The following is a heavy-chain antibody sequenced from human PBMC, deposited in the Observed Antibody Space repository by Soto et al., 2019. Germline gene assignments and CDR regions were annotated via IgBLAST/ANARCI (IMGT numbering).Heavy chain of an antibody. CDR2: IKQDGSEK. V-gene: IGHV3-7*05. D-gene: IGHD3-16*01. J-gene: IGHJ6*02. CDR3: ARDGLAGMDV. Sequence: PGGSLRLSCAASGFTSSSYWMSWVRQAPGKGLEWVANIKQDGSEKYYVGSVKGRFTISRDNAKNSLYLQMNSLRAEDAAVYYCARDGLAGMDVWGQGTTVTVSS. CDR1: GFTSSSYW.